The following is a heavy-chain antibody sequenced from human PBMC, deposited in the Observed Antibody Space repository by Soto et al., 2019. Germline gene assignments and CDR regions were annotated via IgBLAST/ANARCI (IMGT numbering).Heavy chain of an antibody. CDR2: IKSKTDGGTT. Sequence: EVQLVESGGGLVKPGGSLRLSCAASGFTFSNAWMNWVRQAPGKGLEWVGRIKSKTDGGTTDYAAPVKGRFPISRDDSKHTQNLQVNSLKPEDTAVYYGNTDVIYYFWSGPNDYWGQGTLVTGSS. CDR1: GFTFSNAW. V-gene: IGHV3-15*07. D-gene: IGHD3-3*01. J-gene: IGHJ4*02. CDR3: NTDVIYYFWSGPNDY.